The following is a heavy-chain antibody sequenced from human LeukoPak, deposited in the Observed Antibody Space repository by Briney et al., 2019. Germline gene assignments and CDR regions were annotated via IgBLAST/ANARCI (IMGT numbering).Heavy chain of an antibody. CDR3: ARERRFGNWFDP. J-gene: IGHJ5*02. CDR2: ISAYNGNT. Sequence: ASVKVSCKASGYTFTSYGISWVRQPPGQGLEWMGWISAYNGNTNYAQKLQGRVTMTTDTSTSTAYMELRSLRSDDTAVYYCARERRFGNWFDPWGQGTLVTVSS. D-gene: IGHD3-10*01. CDR1: GYTFTSYG. V-gene: IGHV1-18*01.